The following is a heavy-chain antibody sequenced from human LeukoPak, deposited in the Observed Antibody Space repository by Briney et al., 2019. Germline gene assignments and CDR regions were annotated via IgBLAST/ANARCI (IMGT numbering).Heavy chain of an antibody. CDR3: AREERAVSYYFDY. V-gene: IGHV4-34*01. D-gene: IGHD2-8*01. J-gene: IGHJ4*02. CDR1: GGSFSGYY. Sequence: KPSETLSLTCAVYGGSFSGYYWSWIRQPPGKELEWIGEINHSGSTNYNPSLKSRVTISVDTSKNQFSLKLSSVTAADTAVYYCAREERAVSYYFDYWGQGTLVTVSS. CDR2: INHSGST.